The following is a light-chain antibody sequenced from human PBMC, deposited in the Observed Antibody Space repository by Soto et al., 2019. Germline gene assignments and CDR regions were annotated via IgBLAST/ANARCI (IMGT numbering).Light chain of an antibody. CDR3: SSYAGSNNLVV. Sequence: QSALTQPPSASGSPGQSVTISCTGTSSDVGGYNYVSWYQQHPGKAPKLMIYEDSKRPSGVPDRFSGSKSGNTASLTVSWLQAEDEADYYCSSYAGSNNLVVFGGGTKLTVL. V-gene: IGLV2-8*01. J-gene: IGLJ2*01. CDR2: EDS. CDR1: SSDVGGYNY.